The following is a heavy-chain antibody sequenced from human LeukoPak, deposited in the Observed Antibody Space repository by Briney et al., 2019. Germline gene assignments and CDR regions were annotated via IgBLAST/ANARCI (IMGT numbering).Heavy chain of an antibody. CDR2: ISYSGSGI. CDR3: ASLRGLLLGELSAHQSIDY. Sequence: GGSLRPSCAASGFTFSYYEMNWVRQAPGKGLDWVSYISYSGSGIYYADSVKGRFTISRDNAKNSLYLQMNSLRAEDTAVYYCASLRGLLLGELSAHQSIDYWGQGTLVTVSS. V-gene: IGHV3-48*03. J-gene: IGHJ4*02. CDR1: GFTFSYYE. D-gene: IGHD3-16*02.